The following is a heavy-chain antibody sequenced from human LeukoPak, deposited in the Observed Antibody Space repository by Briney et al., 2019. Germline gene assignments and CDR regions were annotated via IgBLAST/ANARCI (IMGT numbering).Heavy chain of an antibody. V-gene: IGHV3-30-3*01. CDR3: ARDLWDIVVVPAGPYY. D-gene: IGHD2-2*01. CDR2: ISYDGSNK. Sequence: GGSLRLSCAASGFTFSSYAMHWVRQAPGKGLEWVAVISYDGSNKYYADSVKGRFTISRDNSKNTLYLQMNSLRAEDTAVYYCARDLWDIVVVPAGPYYWGQGTLVTVSS. J-gene: IGHJ4*02. CDR1: GFTFSSYA.